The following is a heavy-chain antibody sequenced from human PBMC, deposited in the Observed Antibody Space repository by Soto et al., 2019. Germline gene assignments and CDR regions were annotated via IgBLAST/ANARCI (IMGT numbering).Heavy chain of an antibody. J-gene: IGHJ6*03. D-gene: IGHD5-12*01. Sequence: SETLSLTCAVYGGSFSGYYWSWIRQPPGKGLEWIGEINHSGSTNYNPSLKSRVTISVDTSKNQFSLKLSSVTAADTAVYYCARGRGVATVILYYYYYMDVWGKGTTVTVSS. V-gene: IGHV4-34*01. CDR3: ARGRGVATVILYYYYYMDV. CDR2: INHSGST. CDR1: GGSFSGYY.